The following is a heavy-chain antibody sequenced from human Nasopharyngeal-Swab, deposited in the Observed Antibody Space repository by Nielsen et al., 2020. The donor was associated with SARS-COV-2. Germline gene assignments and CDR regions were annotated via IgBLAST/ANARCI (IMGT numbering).Heavy chain of an antibody. CDR1: GYNFASYW. Sequence: KVSCKASGYNFASYWIGWVRQIPGRGLEWMGIIYPGDSDTRYSPSFQGQVTISVDKSINTAFLHSSSLKASDIATYYCARSGTYYGMDVWGQGTTVIVSS. D-gene: IGHD1-26*01. CDR3: ARSGTYYGMDV. V-gene: IGHV5-51*01. J-gene: IGHJ6*02. CDR2: IYPGDSDT.